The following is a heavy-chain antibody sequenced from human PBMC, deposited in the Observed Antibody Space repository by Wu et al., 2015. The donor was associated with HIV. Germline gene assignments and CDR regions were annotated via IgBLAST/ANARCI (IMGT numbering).Heavy chain of an antibody. V-gene: IGHV1-69*05. CDR2: IIPIFGTA. CDR1: GGTFSSYA. J-gene: IGHJ5*02. Sequence: QVQLVQSGAEVKKPGSSVKVSCKASGGTFSSYAISWVRQAPGQGLEWMGGIIPIFGTANYAQKFQGRVTITTDESTTTAYMELSSLRSEDTAVYYCARGGDYDILTGYPAPRFDPRGRREPVVTVLL. CDR3: ARGGDYDILTGYPAPRFDP. D-gene: IGHD3-9*01.